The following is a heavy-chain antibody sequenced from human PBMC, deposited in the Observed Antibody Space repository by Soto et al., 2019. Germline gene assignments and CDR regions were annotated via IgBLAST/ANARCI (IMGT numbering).Heavy chain of an antibody. CDR2: IYYSGST. Sequence: SDTRSVTCTVSGGSISSGGYYWSWIRQHPGKGLEWIGYIYYSGSTYYNPSLKSRVTISVDTSKNQFSLKLSSVTAADTAVYYCARWPGPPYYYYGMDVWGQGTTVTVSS. D-gene: IGHD5-12*01. V-gene: IGHV4-31*03. CDR3: ARWPGPPYYYYGMDV. J-gene: IGHJ6*02. CDR1: GGSISSGGYY.